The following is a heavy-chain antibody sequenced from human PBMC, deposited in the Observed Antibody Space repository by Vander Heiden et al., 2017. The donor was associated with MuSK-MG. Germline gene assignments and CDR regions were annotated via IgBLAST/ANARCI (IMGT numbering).Heavy chain of an antibody. J-gene: IGHJ5*02. Sequence: VQLVESGGGLVQPGGSLRLSRAASGFTVSSNCMRGVRQAPGKGLEWVSVIYSGGSTNYEDSVKGRFTISRDNSKNTVYLQRNSLRAEDTAVYYCARDVRDGTYNWFDPWGQGTLVTVSS. V-gene: IGHV3-66*01. CDR3: ARDVRDGTYNWFDP. CDR1: GFTVSSNC. CDR2: IYSGGST.